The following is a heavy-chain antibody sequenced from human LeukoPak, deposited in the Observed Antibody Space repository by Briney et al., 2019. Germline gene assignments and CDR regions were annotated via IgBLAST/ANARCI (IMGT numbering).Heavy chain of an antibody. CDR3: AREMGSSGLGWFDP. CDR2: ISHDGSNK. D-gene: IGHD1-26*01. J-gene: IGHJ5*02. V-gene: IGHV3-30-3*01. CDR1: GFTFSSYA. Sequence: GGSLRLSCAASGFTFSSYAMHWVRQAPGKGLEWVAVISHDGSNKYYADSVKGRFTISRDNSKNTLYLQMNSLRAEDTAVYYCAREMGSSGLGWFDPWGQGTLVTVSS.